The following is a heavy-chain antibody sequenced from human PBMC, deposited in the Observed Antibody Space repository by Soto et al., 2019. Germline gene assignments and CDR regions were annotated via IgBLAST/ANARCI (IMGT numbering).Heavy chain of an antibody. J-gene: IGHJ6*02. V-gene: IGHV3-23*01. Sequence: HPGGSLRLSCAASGFTFSSFAMSWVRQAPGKGLDWVSAISGSGGSTYSADSVKGRFTISRDNSKNTLYLQMNSLGAEDTAVYYCAKGKNWNYLEMDVWGQGTTVTVSS. CDR3: AKGKNWNYLEMDV. D-gene: IGHD1-7*01. CDR1: GFTFSSFA. CDR2: ISGSGGST.